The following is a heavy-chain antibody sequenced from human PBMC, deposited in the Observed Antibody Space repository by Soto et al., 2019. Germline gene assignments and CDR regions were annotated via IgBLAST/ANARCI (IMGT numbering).Heavy chain of an antibody. V-gene: IGHV4-4*07. Sequence: PSETLSLTCTVSGESISSYYWSWIRQPAGKGLEWIGRIYISGSTDYNPSLKSRVSMSVDRSKNQFSLRLTSVTAADTAVYYCVRACSAAGCYSYYGMDVWGQGTTVTVSS. CDR2: IYISGST. CDR1: GESISSYY. J-gene: IGHJ6*02. D-gene: IGHD2-15*01. CDR3: VRACSAAGCYSYYGMDV.